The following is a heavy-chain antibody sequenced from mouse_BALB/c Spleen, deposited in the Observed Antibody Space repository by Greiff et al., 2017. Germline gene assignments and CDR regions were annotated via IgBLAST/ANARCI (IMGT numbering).Heavy chain of an antibody. CDR2: ISSGSSTI. D-gene: IGHD1-1*02. V-gene: IGHV5-17*02. CDR1: GFTFSSFG. Sequence: EVQVVESGEGLVQPGGSRKLSCAASGFTFSSFGMHWVRQAPEKGLEWVAYISSGSSTIYYADTVKGRFTISRDNPKNTLFLQMTSLRSEDTAMYYCARLGGFYAMDYWGQGTSVTVSS. CDR3: ARLGGFYAMDY. J-gene: IGHJ4*01.